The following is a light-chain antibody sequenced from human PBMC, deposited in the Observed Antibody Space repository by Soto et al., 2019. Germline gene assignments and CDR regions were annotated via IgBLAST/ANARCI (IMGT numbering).Light chain of an antibody. V-gene: IGLV2-8*01. CDR1: SSDVGGYDY. J-gene: IGLJ2*01. Sequence: QSALTQPPSASGSPGQSVTISCTGTSSDVGGYDYVSWYQQHPGKAPKLMIYEVTKRPSGVPDRFSGSKSGNTASLTVSGLQAEDEADYYCSSYAASGSLLFGGGTKLTVL. CDR2: EVT. CDR3: SSYAASGSLL.